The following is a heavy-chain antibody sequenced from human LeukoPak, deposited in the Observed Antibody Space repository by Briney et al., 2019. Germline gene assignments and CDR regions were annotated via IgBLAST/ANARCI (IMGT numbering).Heavy chain of an antibody. CDR2: IDVTTGGS. Sequence: AGGSLRLSWAASGFTLSSYAMSWVRQAPGKGLEWVSTIDVTTGGSYYADSVKGRFTISRDTFQNTLYLQLNSLRVDDTAVYYCAKVNYYQPYFWGQGTLVTVSS. CDR3: AKVNYYQPYF. J-gene: IGHJ4*02. CDR1: GFTLSSYA. D-gene: IGHD2-2*01. V-gene: IGHV3-23*01.